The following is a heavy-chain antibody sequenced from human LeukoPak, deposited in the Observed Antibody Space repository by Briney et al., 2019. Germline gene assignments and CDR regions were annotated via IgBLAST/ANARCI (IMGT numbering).Heavy chain of an antibody. D-gene: IGHD3-22*01. Sequence: SVKVSCKASGGTFSSYAISWVRQAPGQGLEWMGGITPIFGTANYAQKFQGRVTITADESTSTAYMELSSLRSEDTAVYYCARRPYYYDSSGYVDWGQGTLVTASS. CDR2: ITPIFGTA. V-gene: IGHV1-69*01. J-gene: IGHJ4*02. CDR3: ARRPYYYDSSGYVD. CDR1: GGTFSSYA.